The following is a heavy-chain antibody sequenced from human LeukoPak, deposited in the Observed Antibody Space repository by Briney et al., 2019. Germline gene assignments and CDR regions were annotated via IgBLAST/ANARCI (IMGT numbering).Heavy chain of an antibody. CDR1: GGSISSYY. D-gene: IGHD3-10*01. CDR3: AATGPTLLWFGEGYYYGMDV. Sequence: SETLSLTCTVSGGSISSYYWSWIRQPAGKGLEWIGRIHTSGSTNYNPSLKSRVTMSVDTSKNQFSLKLSSVTAADTAVYYCAATGPTLLWFGEGYYYGMDVWGQGTTVTVSS. J-gene: IGHJ6*02. V-gene: IGHV4-4*07. CDR2: IHTSGST.